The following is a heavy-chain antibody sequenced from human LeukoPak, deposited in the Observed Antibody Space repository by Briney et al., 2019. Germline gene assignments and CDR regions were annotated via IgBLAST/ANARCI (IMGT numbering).Heavy chain of an antibody. J-gene: IGHJ4*02. D-gene: IGHD3-10*01. Sequence: QPGGSLRLSCAASGFTFSSYGMHWVRQAPGKGLEWVAFIRYDGSNKYYADSVKGRFTISRDNSKNPLYLQMSSLRAEDTAVYYCAKDRMGFGELPYYFDYWGQGTLVTVSS. CDR3: AKDRMGFGELPYYFDY. CDR2: IRYDGSNK. CDR1: GFTFSSYG. V-gene: IGHV3-30*02.